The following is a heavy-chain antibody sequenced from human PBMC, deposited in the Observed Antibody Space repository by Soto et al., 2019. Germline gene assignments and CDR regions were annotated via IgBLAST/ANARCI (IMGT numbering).Heavy chain of an antibody. Sequence: GGSLRLSCAVSGFTFSDYDMHWVRQTPGKGLEWVAAIRYDGRNKFYADSVGGRFTISRDTSNNTLFLQMTTLRADDTAIYYCATLQFYWGQGTLVTVSS. D-gene: IGHD6-19*01. V-gene: IGHV3-30*02. CDR2: IRYDGRNK. CDR3: ATLQFY. J-gene: IGHJ4*02. CDR1: GFTFSDYD.